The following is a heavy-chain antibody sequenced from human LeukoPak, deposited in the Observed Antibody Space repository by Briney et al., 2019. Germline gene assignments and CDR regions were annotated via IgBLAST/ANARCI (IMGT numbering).Heavy chain of an antibody. V-gene: IGHV1-24*01. Sequence: ASVKVSCRVSGYTLTELSMHWVRQAPGKGREWMGGFDPEDGETIYAQKFQGRVTMTEDTSTDTAYMELSSLRSEDTAVYYCATEAAYDFWSMDVWGQGTTVTVSS. J-gene: IGHJ6*02. CDR3: ATEAAYDFWSMDV. D-gene: IGHD3-3*01. CDR2: FDPEDGET. CDR1: GYTLTELS.